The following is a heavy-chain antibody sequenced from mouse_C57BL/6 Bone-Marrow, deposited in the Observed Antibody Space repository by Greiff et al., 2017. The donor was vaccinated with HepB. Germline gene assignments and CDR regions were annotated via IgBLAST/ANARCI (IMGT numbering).Heavy chain of an antibody. V-gene: IGHV3-6*01. Sequence: EVKLQESGPGLVKPSQSLSLTCSVTGYSITSGYYWNWIRQFPGNKPEWMGYISYDGSNNYNPSLKNRISITRDTSKNQFFLKLNSVTTEDTATYYCAREAPYYYGSSYYFDYWGQGTTLTVSS. D-gene: IGHD1-1*01. J-gene: IGHJ2*01. CDR1: GYSITSGYY. CDR3: AREAPYYYGSSYYFDY. CDR2: ISYDGSN.